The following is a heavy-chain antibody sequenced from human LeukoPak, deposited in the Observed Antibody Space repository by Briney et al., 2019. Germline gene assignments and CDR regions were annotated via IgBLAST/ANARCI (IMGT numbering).Heavy chain of an antibody. J-gene: IGHJ6*03. V-gene: IGHV3-9*01. Sequence: PGRSLRLSCAASGFTFDDYAMHWVRQAPGKGLEWVSGISWNSGSIGYADSVKGRFTISRDNAKNSLYLQMNSLRAEDTAVYYCARVGSGSYFSIYYYYMDVWGKGTTVTVSS. CDR3: ARVGSGSYFSIYYYYMDV. D-gene: IGHD1-26*01. CDR2: ISWNSGSI. CDR1: GFTFDDYA.